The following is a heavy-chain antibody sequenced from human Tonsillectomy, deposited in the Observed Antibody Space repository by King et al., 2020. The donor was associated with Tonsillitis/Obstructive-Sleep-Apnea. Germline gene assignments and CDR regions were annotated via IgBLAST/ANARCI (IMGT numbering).Heavy chain of an antibody. V-gene: IGHV1-2*02. D-gene: IGHD5-18*01. CDR1: GYTFTGYY. CDR3: ARDLRGYSYRADSYYFDY. Sequence: VQLVQSGAEVKKPGASVKVSCKASGYTFTGYYMHWVRQAPGQGLEWMGWINPNSGDTNYAQKFQGRVTMTRDTSISTAYMEVSRLRSDDTAVYYCARDLRGYSYRADSYYFDYWGQGTLVTVSS. J-gene: IGHJ4*02. CDR2: INPNSGDT.